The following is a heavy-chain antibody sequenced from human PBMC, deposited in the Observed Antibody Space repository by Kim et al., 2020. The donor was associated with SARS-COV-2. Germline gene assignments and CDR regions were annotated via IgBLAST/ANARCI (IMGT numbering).Heavy chain of an antibody. Sequence: SETLSLTCTVSGGSISSSSYYWGWIRQPPGKGLEWIGSIYYSGSTYYNPSLKSRVTISVDTSKNQFSLKLSSVTAADTAVYYCARDTPPGSGRNHYYYYYGMDVWGQGTTVTVSS. CDR2: IYYSGST. V-gene: IGHV4-39*07. CDR1: GGSISSSSYY. J-gene: IGHJ6*02. D-gene: IGHD3-10*01. CDR3: ARDTPPGSGRNHYYYYYGMDV.